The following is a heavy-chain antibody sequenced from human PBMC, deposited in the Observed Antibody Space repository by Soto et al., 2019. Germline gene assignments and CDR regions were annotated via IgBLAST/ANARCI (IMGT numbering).Heavy chain of an antibody. CDR2: ISYDGSNK. Sequence: PGGSLRLSCAASGFTFSSYGMHWVRQAPGKGLEWVAVISYDGSNKYYADSVKGRFTISRDNSKNTLYLQMNSLRAEDTAVYYCALSYDSSGYYALNFDYWGQGTLVTVSS. J-gene: IGHJ4*02. V-gene: IGHV3-30*03. CDR1: GFTFSSYG. CDR3: ALSYDSSGYYALNFDY. D-gene: IGHD3-22*01.